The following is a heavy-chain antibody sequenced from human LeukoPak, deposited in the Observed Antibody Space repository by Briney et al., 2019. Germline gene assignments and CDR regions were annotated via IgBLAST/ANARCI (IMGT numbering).Heavy chain of an antibody. Sequence: GGSLRLSCAASGFTFSNYAMSWVRQAPGKGLEWVSSISGSTDKTYYADYVKGRFTISRDNSKNTLYLQMNSLRAEDTALYFCAKDLALYTGPYTGSFYSPIDCWGQGTLVSVSS. D-gene: IGHD1-26*01. CDR3: AKDLALYTGPYTGSFYSPIDC. CDR2: ISGSTDKT. J-gene: IGHJ4*02. V-gene: IGHV3-23*01. CDR1: GFTFSNYA.